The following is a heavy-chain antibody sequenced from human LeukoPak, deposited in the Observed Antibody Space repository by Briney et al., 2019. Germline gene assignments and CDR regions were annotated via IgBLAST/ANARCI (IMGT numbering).Heavy chain of an antibody. Sequence: PGGSLRLSCAASGFTFSSYAMSWVRQAPGKGLEWVSAISGSGGSTYYADSVKGRFTISRDNSKNTLYLQVNSLRAEDTAVYYCAKDHLQLGGYFDYWGQGTLVTVSS. CDR1: GFTFSSYA. D-gene: IGHD5-18*01. V-gene: IGHV3-23*01. CDR2: ISGSGGST. J-gene: IGHJ4*02. CDR3: AKDHLQLGGYFDY.